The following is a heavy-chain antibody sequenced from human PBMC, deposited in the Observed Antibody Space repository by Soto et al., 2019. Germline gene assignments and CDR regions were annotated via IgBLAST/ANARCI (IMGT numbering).Heavy chain of an antibody. Sequence: SETLSLTCAVYGGSFSGYYWSWIRQPPGKGLEWIGEINHSGSTNYNPSLKNRVTISVDTSKNQFSLKLSSVTAADTAVYYCARARAHYYGSGSVAYWGQGTLVTVSS. CDR3: ARARAHYYGSGSVAY. V-gene: IGHV4-34*01. D-gene: IGHD3-10*01. J-gene: IGHJ4*02. CDR2: INHSGST. CDR1: GGSFSGYY.